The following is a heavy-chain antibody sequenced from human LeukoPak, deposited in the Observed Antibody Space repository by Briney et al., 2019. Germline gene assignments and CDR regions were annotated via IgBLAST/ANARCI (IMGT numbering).Heavy chain of an antibody. V-gene: IGHV3-23*01. Sequence: GGSLRLSCAASGFTFSDYYMSWVRQAPGKGLEWVSAISGSGGSTYYADSVKGRFTISRDNSKNTLYLQMNSLRAEDTAVYYCAKDRGYCSGGSSCNSFDYWGQGTLVTVSS. D-gene: IGHD2-15*01. CDR3: AKDRGYCSGGSSCNSFDY. CDR1: GFTFSDYY. CDR2: ISGSGGST. J-gene: IGHJ4*02.